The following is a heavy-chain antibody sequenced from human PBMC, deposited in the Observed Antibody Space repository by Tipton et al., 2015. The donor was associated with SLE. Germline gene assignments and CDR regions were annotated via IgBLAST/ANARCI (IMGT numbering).Heavy chain of an antibody. J-gene: IGHJ4*02. Sequence: QVQLVQSGAEVKKPGSSVKVSCKASGGTFSSYAISWVRQAPGQGLEWMGRIIPILGIANYAQKFQGRVTITADKSTSTAYMELSSLRSEDTAVYYCATMTTDNLYYFDYWGQGTLVTVSS. D-gene: IGHD4-11*01. V-gene: IGHV1-69*09. CDR1: GGTFSSYA. CDR3: ATMTTDNLYYFDY. CDR2: IIPILGIA.